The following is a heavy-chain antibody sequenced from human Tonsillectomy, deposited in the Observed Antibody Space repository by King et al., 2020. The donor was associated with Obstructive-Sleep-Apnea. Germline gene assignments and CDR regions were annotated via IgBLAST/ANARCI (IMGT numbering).Heavy chain of an antibody. CDR1: GFTFSSYG. V-gene: IGHV3-33*01. J-gene: IGHJ4*02. D-gene: IGHD4-17*01. Sequence: VQLVESGGGVVQPGRSLRLSCAASGFTFSSYGMHWVRQAPGKGLEWVAVIWYDGSNKYYADSVKGRFTISRDNSKNTLYLQMNSLRAEDTAVYYCARARGSGDYFPDYWGQGTLVTVSS. CDR2: IWYDGSNK. CDR3: ARARGSGDYFPDY.